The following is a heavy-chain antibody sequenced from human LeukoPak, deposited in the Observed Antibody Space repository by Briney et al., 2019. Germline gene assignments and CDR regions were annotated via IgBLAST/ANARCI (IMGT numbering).Heavy chain of an antibody. J-gene: IGHJ4*02. D-gene: IGHD2-8*02. Sequence: PSETLSLTCIVSGGSISSYYWSWIRQPAGKGLEWIGRIYTSGSTDYNPSLKSRVTISVDTSKNQFSLKLSSVTAADTAVYYCARLGGVNNFDYWGQGTLVTVSS. CDR1: GGSISSYY. CDR2: IYTSGST. CDR3: ARLGGVNNFDY. V-gene: IGHV4-4*07.